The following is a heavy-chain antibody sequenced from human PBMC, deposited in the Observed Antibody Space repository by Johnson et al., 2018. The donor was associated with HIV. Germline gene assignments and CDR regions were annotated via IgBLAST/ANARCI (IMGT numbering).Heavy chain of an antibody. CDR1: GFTFSSYW. V-gene: IGHV3-7*01. CDR2: TQQDGSGK. Sequence: VQLVESGGGLVQPGGSLRLSCAASGFTFSSYWMSWVRQAPGKGLEWVAQTQQDGSGKLYVSSLRGRITISRDNAKNSLYLQMNSLRAEDTAMYYCARVGNGDYGWSFDIWGQGTMVTVSS. D-gene: IGHD4-17*01. CDR3: ARVGNGDYGWSFDI. J-gene: IGHJ3*02.